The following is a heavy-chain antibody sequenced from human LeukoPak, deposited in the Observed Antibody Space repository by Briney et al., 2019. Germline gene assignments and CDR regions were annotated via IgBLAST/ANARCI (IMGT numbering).Heavy chain of an antibody. Sequence: PGGSLRLSCAASGFTVSSNYMTWVRQAPGKGLEWISYISSSGSTIYYADSVKGRFTISRDNAENSLSLQMSSLRAEDTAIYYCARTRGYSYGYLDYWGQGTLVTVSS. CDR1: GFTVSSNY. V-gene: IGHV3-48*03. CDR3: ARTRGYSYGYLDY. J-gene: IGHJ4*02. D-gene: IGHD5-18*01. CDR2: ISSSGSTI.